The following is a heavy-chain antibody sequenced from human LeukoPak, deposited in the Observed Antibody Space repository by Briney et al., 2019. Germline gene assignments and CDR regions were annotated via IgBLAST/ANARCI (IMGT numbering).Heavy chain of an antibody. J-gene: IGHJ4*02. CDR3: ARAPFITMVRGVLDY. Sequence: GGSLRLSCAASGLTFSSYEMNWVRQAPGKGLEWVSYISSSGSTIYYADSVKGRFTISRDNAKNSLYLQMNSLRAEDTAVYYCARAPFITMVRGVLDYWGQGTLVTVSS. V-gene: IGHV3-48*03. CDR2: ISSSGSTI. D-gene: IGHD3-10*01. CDR1: GLTFSSYE.